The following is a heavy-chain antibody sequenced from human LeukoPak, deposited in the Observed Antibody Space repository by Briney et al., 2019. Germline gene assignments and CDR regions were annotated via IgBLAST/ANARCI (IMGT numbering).Heavy chain of an antibody. CDR3: ARKAIFGVIIKRSDAFDI. J-gene: IGHJ3*02. V-gene: IGHV1-2*02. D-gene: IGHD3-3*01. CDR1: GYTFTGYY. CDR2: INPNSGGT. Sequence: GASVKVSCKASGYTFTGYYMHWVRQAPGQGLEWMGWINPNSGGTNYAQKFQGRVTMTRDTSISTAYMYLSRLRFDDTAVYYCARKAIFGVIIKRSDAFDIWGQGTMVTVSS.